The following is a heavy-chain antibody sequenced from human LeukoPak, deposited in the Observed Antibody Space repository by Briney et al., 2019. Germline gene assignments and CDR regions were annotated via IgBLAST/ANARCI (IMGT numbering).Heavy chain of an antibody. V-gene: IGHV3-20*04. CDR2: INWIGGST. D-gene: IGHD3-22*01. CDR3: ARENLADYYDSSGYFDY. J-gene: IGHJ4*02. CDR1: GFTCDDYG. Sequence: GGSLRLSCAASGFTCDDYGMSWIRQAPGKGLEWVSGINWIGGSTGYADSVKGRFTISRDNAKNSLYLQINSLRAEDTALYYCARENLADYYDSSGYFDYWGQGTLVTVSS.